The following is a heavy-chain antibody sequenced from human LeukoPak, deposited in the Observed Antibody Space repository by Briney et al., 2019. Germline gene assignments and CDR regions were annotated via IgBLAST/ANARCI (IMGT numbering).Heavy chain of an antibody. CDR3: ASVRLPGDAFDI. CDR2: ISSSGSTI. J-gene: IGHJ3*02. V-gene: IGHV3-48*03. CDR1: GFTFSSYE. Sequence: PGGSLRLSCAASGFTFSSYEMNWVRQAPGKGLEWVSYISSSGSTIYYADSVKGRFTISRDNAKNTVYLQMNSLRVEDTAMYFCASVRLPGDAFDIWGQGTRVTVSS.